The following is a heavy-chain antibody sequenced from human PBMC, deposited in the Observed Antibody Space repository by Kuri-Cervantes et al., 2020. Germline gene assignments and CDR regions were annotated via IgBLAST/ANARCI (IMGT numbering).Heavy chain of an antibody. Sequence: ESLKISCTVSGGSISSSSYYWGWIRQPPGKGLEWIGSIYYSGSTYYSPSFQGQVTISADKSISTAYLQWSSLKASDTAMYDCARLYSSSAAAAFDYWGQGTLVTVSS. CDR3: ARLYSSSAAAAFDY. V-gene: IGHV4-39*07. J-gene: IGHJ4*02. D-gene: IGHD6-6*01. CDR1: GGSISSSSYY. CDR2: IYYSGST.